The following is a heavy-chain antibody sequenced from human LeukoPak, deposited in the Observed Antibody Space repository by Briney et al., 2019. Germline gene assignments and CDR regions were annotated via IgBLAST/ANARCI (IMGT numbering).Heavy chain of an antibody. V-gene: IGHV3-30*18. D-gene: IGHD1-7*01. J-gene: IGHJ4*02. CDR1: GFTFSSYG. CDR3: AKDLTGWNYGNFDY. Sequence: GRSLRLSCAASGFTFSSYGMHWVRQAPGKGLEWVAVISYDGSNKYYADSVKGRFTISRDNSKNTLYLQMNSLRAEDTAVYYCAKDLTGWNYGNFDYWGQGTLVTVSS. CDR2: ISYDGSNK.